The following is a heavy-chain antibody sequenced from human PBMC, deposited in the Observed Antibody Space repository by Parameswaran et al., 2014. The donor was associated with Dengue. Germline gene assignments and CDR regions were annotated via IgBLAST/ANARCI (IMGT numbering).Heavy chain of an antibody. J-gene: IGHJ4*02. CDR3: ATAARYGEWYLYFDY. CDR2: MNPNSGYT. V-gene: IGHV1-8*01. Sequence: WVRQAPGQGLEWMGWMNPNSGYTGYAERFQGRVTMTRDTSTDTAYMELSSLRSEDTAVYYCATAARYGEWYLYFDYWGQGTLVTVSS. D-gene: IGHD3-10*01.